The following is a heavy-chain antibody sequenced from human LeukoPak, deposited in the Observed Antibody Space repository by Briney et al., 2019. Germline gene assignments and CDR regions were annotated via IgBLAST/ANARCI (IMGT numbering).Heavy chain of an antibody. J-gene: IGHJ3*02. CDR3: ARDRGYNDAFDI. V-gene: IGHV3-21*01. D-gene: IGHD5-24*01. Sequence: GGSLRLSYAASGFTFSSYSMNWVRQAPGKGLEWVSSISSSSSYIYYADSVKGRFTISRDNAKNSLYLQMNSLRAEDTAVYYCARDRGYNDAFDIWGQGTMVTVSS. CDR2: ISSSSSYI. CDR1: GFTFSSYS.